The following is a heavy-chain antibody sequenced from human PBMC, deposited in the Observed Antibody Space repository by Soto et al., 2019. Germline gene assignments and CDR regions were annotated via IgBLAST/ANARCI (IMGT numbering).Heavy chain of an antibody. CDR3: ARDRRAPPREKDAFDI. CDR2: ISAYNGNT. J-gene: IGHJ3*02. Sequence: QVQLVQSGAEVKKPRASVKVSCKASGYTFTSYGISWVRQAPGQGLEWMGWISAYNGNTNYAQKLQGRVTMTTDTSTSTAYMELRSLRSDDTAVYYCARDRRAPPREKDAFDIWGQGTMVTVSS. V-gene: IGHV1-18*01. D-gene: IGHD1-26*01. CDR1: GYTFTSYG.